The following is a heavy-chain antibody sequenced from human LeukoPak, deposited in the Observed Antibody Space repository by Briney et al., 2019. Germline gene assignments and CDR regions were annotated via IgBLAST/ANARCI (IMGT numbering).Heavy chain of an antibody. Sequence: NPSETLSLTCTVSGGSISSSNWWSWVRQPPGKGLEWIGEIYHSGSTNYNPSLKSRVTISVDKSKNQFSLKLSSVTAADTAVYYCARVIGYSGYEYFDYWGQGTLVTVSS. J-gene: IGHJ4*02. CDR1: GGSISSSNW. D-gene: IGHD5-12*01. CDR3: ARVIGYSGYEYFDY. V-gene: IGHV4-4*02. CDR2: IYHSGST.